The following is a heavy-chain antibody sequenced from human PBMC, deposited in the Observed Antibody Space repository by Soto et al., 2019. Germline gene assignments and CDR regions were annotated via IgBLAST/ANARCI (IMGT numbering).Heavy chain of an antibody. CDR1: GGSISGYY. CDR3: ARLGGYYQAFDQ. D-gene: IGHD3-22*01. J-gene: IGHJ4*02. Sequence: SETLSLTCTVSGGSISGYYWSWFRQPPGKGLEWIGYIYYSGSTTYTPSLKSRVTIAVDTSKNQFSLRLNSVTASDTAVYYCARLGGYYQAFDQWGQGSLVTVSS. CDR2: IYYSGST. V-gene: IGHV4-59*08.